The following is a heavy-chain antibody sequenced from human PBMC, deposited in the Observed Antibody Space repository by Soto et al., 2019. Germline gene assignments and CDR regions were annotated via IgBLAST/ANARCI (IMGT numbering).Heavy chain of an antibody. D-gene: IGHD4-17*01. CDR3: ASGQSDYGDYDLDY. V-gene: IGHV1-69*13. Sequence: SVKVSCKASGGTFSSYAISWVRQAPGQGLEWMGGIIPIFGTANYAQKFQGRVTITADESTSTAYMELSSLRSEDTAVYYCASGQSDYGDYDLDYCGQETVVPVSS. CDR2: IIPIFGTA. J-gene: IGHJ4*02. CDR1: GGTFSSYA.